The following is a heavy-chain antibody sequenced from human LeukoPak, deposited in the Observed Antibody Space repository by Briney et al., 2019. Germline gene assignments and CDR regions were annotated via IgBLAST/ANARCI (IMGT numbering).Heavy chain of an antibody. V-gene: IGHV1-46*01. CDR1: GYTFTNYY. D-gene: IGHD3-22*01. J-gene: IGHJ4*02. CDR2: INPSGGST. Sequence: ASVKVSCKASGYTFTNYYMHWVRQAPGQGLEWMGIINPSGGSTRYAQQFQGRVTLTRDSSTSTVYMELSSLRSADTAVYYCARVGTYDSSAYYAYWGQGTLVTVSS. CDR3: ARVGTYDSSAYYAY.